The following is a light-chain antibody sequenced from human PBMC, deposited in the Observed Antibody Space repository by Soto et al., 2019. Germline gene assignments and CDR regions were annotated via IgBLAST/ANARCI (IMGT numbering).Light chain of an antibody. Sequence: QSFRMQPASVSGSPGQSIPISCSGTISDVGSYDHVAWYQQFPGKTPKLMIYEVSNRPSGVSSRFSGSKSGNTASLTISGLQAEDEADYYCISYTASSTSYVFGSGTKVTVL. CDR2: EVS. J-gene: IGLJ1*01. V-gene: IGLV2-14*01. CDR1: ISDVGSYDH. CDR3: ISYTASSTSYV.